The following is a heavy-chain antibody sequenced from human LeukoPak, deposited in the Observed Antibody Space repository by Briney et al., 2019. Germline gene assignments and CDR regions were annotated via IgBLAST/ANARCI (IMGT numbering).Heavy chain of an antibody. Sequence: SETLSLTCTVSGGSISGSSYYWGWIRQPPGNGLEWIGSIYYSGNTYYNPSLKSRVTISVDTSKNQFSLKLSSVTAADTAVYYCARSLRGAAHHFDYWGQGTLVTVSS. D-gene: IGHD6-6*01. J-gene: IGHJ4*02. CDR1: GGSISGSSYY. V-gene: IGHV4-39*01. CDR2: IYYSGNT. CDR3: ARSLRGAAHHFDY.